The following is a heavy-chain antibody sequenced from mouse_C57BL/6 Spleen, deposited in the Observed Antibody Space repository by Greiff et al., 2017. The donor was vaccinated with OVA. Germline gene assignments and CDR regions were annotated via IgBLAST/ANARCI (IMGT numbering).Heavy chain of an antibody. D-gene: IGHD1-1*01. J-gene: IGHJ2*01. CDR2: IDPEAGET. CDR3: AQAAYGSSYVGDY. V-gene: IGHV14-2*01. CDR1: GFNIKDYY. Sequence: EVKLVESGAELVKPGASVTLSCTASGFNIKDYYMHWVKQRTEQGLEWIGRIDPEAGETKYAPKFQGKATITADTSSSTAYLQLSSLTSEDAAVYYCAQAAYGSSYVGDYGGEGTTHTVSS.